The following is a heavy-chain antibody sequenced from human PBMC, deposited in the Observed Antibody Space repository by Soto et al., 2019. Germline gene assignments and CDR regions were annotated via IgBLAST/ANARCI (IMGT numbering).Heavy chain of an antibody. V-gene: IGHV3-30*04. J-gene: IGHJ4*02. CDR3: ARDPGRGYYDSSGYYDY. D-gene: IGHD3-22*01. Sequence: GESLKISCAASGFTFSSYAMHWVRQAPGKGLEWVAVISYDGSNKYYADSVKGRFTISRDNSKNTLYLQMNSLRAEDTAVYYCARDPGRGYYDSSGYYDYWGQGTLVTVSS. CDR1: GFTFSSYA. CDR2: ISYDGSNK.